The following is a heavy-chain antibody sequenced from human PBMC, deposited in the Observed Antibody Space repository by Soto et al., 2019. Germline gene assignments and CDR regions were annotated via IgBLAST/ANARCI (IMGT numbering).Heavy chain of an antibody. CDR3: ATLSEYYDSSGHYRRAPATSWAFDI. J-gene: IGHJ3*02. Sequence: GESLKISCKGSGYSFTSYWISWVRQMPGKGLEWMGRIDPSDSYTNYSPSFQGHVTISADKSISTAYLQWSSLKASDTAMYYCATLSEYYDSSGHYRRAPATSWAFDIWGQGTMVTVSS. V-gene: IGHV5-10-1*01. CDR1: GYSFTSYW. CDR2: IDPSDSYT. D-gene: IGHD3-22*01.